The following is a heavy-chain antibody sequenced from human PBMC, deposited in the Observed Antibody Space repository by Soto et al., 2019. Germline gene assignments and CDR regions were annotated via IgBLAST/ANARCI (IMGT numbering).Heavy chain of an antibody. Sequence: QVQLVQSGAEVKKPGASVKVSCKASGYTFTSYGISWVRQAPGQGLEWMGWISAYNGNTNYAQKLQGRVTMTTDTSTSTAYMELRSLRSDDTTVYYCARDRPWSVRYNWNYFDGNWFDPWGQGTLVTVSS. CDR1: GYTFTSYG. CDR3: ARDRPWSVRYNWNYFDGNWFDP. CDR2: ISAYNGNT. D-gene: IGHD1-7*01. V-gene: IGHV1-18*01. J-gene: IGHJ5*02.